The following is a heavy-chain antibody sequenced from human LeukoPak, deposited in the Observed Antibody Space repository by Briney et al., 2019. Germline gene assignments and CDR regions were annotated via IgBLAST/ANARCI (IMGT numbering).Heavy chain of an antibody. CDR3: ARHNSWGSWSQKDAFDI. V-gene: IGHV4-38-2*01. D-gene: IGHD7-27*01. Sequence: SETLSLTCVVSGYSISSGHYWGWVRQPPGKGLEWIVSFYHSGSTYYNPSLKSRVTISVDTSKNHFSLKLSSVTAADAAIYYCARHNSWGSWSQKDAFDIWGQGTMVTVSS. CDR1: GYSISSGHY. J-gene: IGHJ3*02. CDR2: FYHSGST.